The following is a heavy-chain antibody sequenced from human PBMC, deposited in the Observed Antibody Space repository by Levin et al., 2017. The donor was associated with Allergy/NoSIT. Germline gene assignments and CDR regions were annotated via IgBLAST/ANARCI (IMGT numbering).Heavy chain of an antibody. CDR3: ARRAYCSGNTCYPDY. Sequence: GSLRLSCKGSGYSFTSYWIGWVRRMPGKGLEWMGIIYPADSDTRYSPSFKGQVTISADKSISTAYLQWSSLKASDTAMYYCARRAYCSGNTCYPDYWGQGTLVTVSS. CDR2: IYPADSDT. J-gene: IGHJ4*02. V-gene: IGHV5-51*01. CDR1: GYSFTSYW. D-gene: IGHD2-15*01.